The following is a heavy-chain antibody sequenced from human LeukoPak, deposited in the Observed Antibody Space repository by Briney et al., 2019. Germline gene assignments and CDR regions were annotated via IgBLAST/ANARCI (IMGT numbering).Heavy chain of an antibody. D-gene: IGHD1-26*01. Sequence: PSETLTLTCTASGCTISCGNYYWGWVPQPPGKGLEWIGTIYYSGSTSYNPSLKSRVTISVDTSKNQFSLKLDSVTAADTAVYYCARNASDSGTSYFDYWGQGTLVTVSS. V-gene: IGHV4-39*01. J-gene: IGHJ4*02. CDR1: GCTISCGNYY. CDR3: ARNASDSGTSYFDY. CDR2: IYYSGST.